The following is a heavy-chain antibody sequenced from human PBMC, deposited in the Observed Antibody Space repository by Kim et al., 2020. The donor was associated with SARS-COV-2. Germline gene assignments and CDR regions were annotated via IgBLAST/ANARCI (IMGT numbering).Heavy chain of an antibody. D-gene: IGHD2-8*01. CDR3: ARSRGTFPQCYIGV. J-gene: IGHJ6*04. V-gene: IGHV3-20*03. Sequence: DSVKGRFTISRDNAKNSLYLQMNSLRVEDTALYYCARSRGTFPQCYIGVWGNGTTVTVSS.